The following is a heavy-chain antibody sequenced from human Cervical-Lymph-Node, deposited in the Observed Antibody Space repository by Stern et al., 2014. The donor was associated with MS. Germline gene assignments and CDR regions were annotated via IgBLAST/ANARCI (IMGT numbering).Heavy chain of an antibody. D-gene: IGHD3-16*02. J-gene: IGHJ3*02. CDR3: ARAGREMITFGTVIADHAFDI. CDR1: GHTFIAYY. V-gene: IGHV1-46*01. CDR2: INPSGGST. Sequence: QVQLGQSGAEVKKPGASVKVSCKASGHTFIAYYMHWVRQAPGQGLEWMGIINPSGGSTKYAQKFQGRVTMTRDTSTSTAYKELSSMRSEDKAVYFCARAGREMITFGTVIADHAFDIWGQGTMVTVSS.